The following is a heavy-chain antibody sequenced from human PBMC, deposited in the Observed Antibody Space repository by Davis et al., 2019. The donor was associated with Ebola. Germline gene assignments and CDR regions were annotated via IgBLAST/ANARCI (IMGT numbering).Heavy chain of an antibody. CDR1: GFTFSSYW. J-gene: IGHJ6*02. V-gene: IGHV3-74*01. Sequence: HTGRSLRLSCAASGFTFSSYWMHWVRQAPGKGLVWVSRINSDGSSTSYADSVKGRFTISRDNAKNTLYLQMNSLRAEDTAVYYCARGGSGWYYYYYGMDVWGQGTTVTVSS. CDR3: ARGGSGWYYYYYGMDV. D-gene: IGHD6-19*01. CDR2: INSDGSST.